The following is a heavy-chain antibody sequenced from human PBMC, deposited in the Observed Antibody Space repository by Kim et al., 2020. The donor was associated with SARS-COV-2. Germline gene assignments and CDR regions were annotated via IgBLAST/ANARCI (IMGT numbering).Heavy chain of an antibody. Sequence: QKFQGRVTMTRDTSTSTVYMELSSLRSEDTAVYYCARGQNVLLWFGELARWGQGTLVTVSS. CDR3: ARGQNVLLWFGELAR. V-gene: IGHV1-46*01. J-gene: IGHJ4*02. D-gene: IGHD3-10*01.